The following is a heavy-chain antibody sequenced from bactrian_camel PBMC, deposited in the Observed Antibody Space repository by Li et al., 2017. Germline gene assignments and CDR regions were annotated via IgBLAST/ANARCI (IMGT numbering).Heavy chain of an antibody. D-gene: IGHD8*01. CDR2: FDSDGST. CDR1: ESPISRIC. CDR3: KTEAALGTSPRWSD. V-gene: IGHV3S53*01. J-gene: IGHJ4*01. Sequence: HVQLVESGGGSVQAGGSLNLSCVASESPISRICMAWIRQRPGKEREVVAYFDSDGSTTYADSVRGRFTISKDKAEDTVYLQMNSLKPEDTAMYYCKTEAALGTSPRWSDWGQGTQVTVS.